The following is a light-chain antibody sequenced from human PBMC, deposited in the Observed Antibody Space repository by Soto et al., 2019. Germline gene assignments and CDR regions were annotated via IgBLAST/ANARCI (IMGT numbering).Light chain of an antibody. CDR1: HSVNSH. J-gene: IGKJ5*01. CDR2: CAS. CDR3: QRYKNWPL. V-gene: IGKV3-15*01. Sequence: IMMTQSPATLSVYPGERVTLSCRTSHSVNSHVAWYQQKPGQAPRLLLYCASTRATGIPVRFSGSGFGTEFTLTISSLQSEDFAVYYCQRYKNWPLFGQGTRLEIK.